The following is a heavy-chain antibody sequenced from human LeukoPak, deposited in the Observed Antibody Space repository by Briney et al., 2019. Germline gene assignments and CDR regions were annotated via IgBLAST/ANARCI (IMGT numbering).Heavy chain of an antibody. CDR1: GYTFTSNY. J-gene: IGHJ6*03. CDR2: ISPSGGST. D-gene: IGHD5-18*01. CDR3: ARTTEGGYTYDYFYYYYMDV. Sequence: ASVKVSCKAFGYTFTSNYMHWVRRAPGQGPEWMGVISPSGGSTTYAQKFQGRVTLTRDMSTSTDYLELSSLRSEDTAVYYCARTTEGGYTYDYFYYYYMDVWGKGTTVTISS. V-gene: IGHV1-46*01.